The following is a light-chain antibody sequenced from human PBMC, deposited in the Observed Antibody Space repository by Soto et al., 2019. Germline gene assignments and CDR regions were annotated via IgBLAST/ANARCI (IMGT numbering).Light chain of an antibody. CDR3: QQHGTSPI. J-gene: IGKJ4*01. V-gene: IGKV3-20*01. CDR1: QAVSSIL. CDR2: GAS. Sequence: EVVSTQSPGTLSLSPGERATLSCRASQAVSSILLAWYQQKPGQAPRLLIYGASSRATGIPDRFSGSGSGTDFTLTVSRLEPEDFAVYYCQQHGTSPIFGGGTKVEIK.